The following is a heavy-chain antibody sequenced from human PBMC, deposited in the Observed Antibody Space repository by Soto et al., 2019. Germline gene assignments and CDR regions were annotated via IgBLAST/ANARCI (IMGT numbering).Heavy chain of an antibody. CDR3: ASSSGSYYGFDY. D-gene: IGHD1-26*01. CDR1: GYTFTSYA. V-gene: IGHV1-3*01. CDR2: INAGNGNT. J-gene: IGHJ4*02. Sequence: ASVKVSCKGSGYTFTSYAMHWVRQAPGQRLEWMGWINAGNGNTKYSQKFQGRVTITRDTSASTAYMELSSLRSEDTAVYYCASSSGSYYGFDYWGQGTLVTVSS.